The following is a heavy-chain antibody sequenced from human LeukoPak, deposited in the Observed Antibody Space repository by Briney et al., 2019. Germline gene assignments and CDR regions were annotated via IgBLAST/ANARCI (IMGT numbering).Heavy chain of an antibody. CDR3: THSRGWERHFDY. CDR1: GFTFSNAW. J-gene: IGHJ4*02. V-gene: IGHV3-15*01. D-gene: IGHD1-26*01. Sequence: GGSLRLSCAASGFTFSNAWMSWVRQDPGKGLEWVGRIKSKTDGGTTDYAAPVKGRFTISRDDSKNTLYLQMNSLKTEDTAVYYCTHSRGWERHFDYWGQGTLVTVSS. CDR2: IKSKTDGGTT.